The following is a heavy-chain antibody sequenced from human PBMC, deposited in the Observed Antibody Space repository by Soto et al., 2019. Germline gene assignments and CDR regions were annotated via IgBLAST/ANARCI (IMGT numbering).Heavy chain of an antibody. CDR3: ARVAGFCRGTTCLPYYWFDS. D-gene: IGHD1-1*01. J-gene: IGHJ5*01. CDR1: GVSIISGGYY. V-gene: IGHV4-31*03. Sequence: SEPLSLTCTFSGVSIISGGYYWIWIRQHPGKGLELIGYIYYSGSTYYNPSLKIRVTISVDTSKNQFSLKLSSVTAADTAVYYCARVAGFCRGTTCLPYYWFDSWGQGTLVTVSS. CDR2: IYYSGST.